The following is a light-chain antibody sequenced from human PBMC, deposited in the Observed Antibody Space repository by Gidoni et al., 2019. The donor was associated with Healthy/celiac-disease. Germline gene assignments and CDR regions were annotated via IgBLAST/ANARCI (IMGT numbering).Light chain of an antibody. J-gene: IGLJ1*01. CDR2: DVS. CDR3: SSYTSSSTLEV. Sequence: QSALTQPASVSGSPGQSITISCTGTSSVVGGYNYVSWYQQHPGKAPKLMLYDVSNRPSGVSNRFSGSKSGNTASLTISGLQAEDEADYYCSSYTSSSTLEVFGTGTKVTVL. CDR1: SSVVGGYNY. V-gene: IGLV2-14*01.